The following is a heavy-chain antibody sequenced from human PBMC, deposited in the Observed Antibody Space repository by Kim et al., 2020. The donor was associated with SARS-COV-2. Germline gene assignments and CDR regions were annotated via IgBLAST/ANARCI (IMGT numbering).Heavy chain of an antibody. J-gene: IGHJ6*02. CDR3: ARDQGNYYGSGSYHPYYYYYYGMDV. V-gene: IGHV1-69*13. CDR2: IIPIFGTA. D-gene: IGHD3-10*01. Sequence: SVKVSCKASGGTFSSYAISWVRQAPGQGLEWMGGIIPIFGTANYAQKFQGRVTITADESTSTAYMELSSLRSEDTAVYYCARDQGNYYGSGSYHPYYYYYYGMDVWGQGTTVTVSS. CDR1: GGTFSSYA.